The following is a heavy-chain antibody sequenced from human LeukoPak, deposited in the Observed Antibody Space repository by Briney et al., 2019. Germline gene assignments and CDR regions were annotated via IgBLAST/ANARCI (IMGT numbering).Heavy chain of an antibody. D-gene: IGHD6-19*01. J-gene: IGHJ4*02. Sequence: QTGGSLRLSCTASGFTFGDYLMSWFRQAPGKGLEWIGFISGGTTEYAASVKGRFTISRDDSTSIAYLQMNSLTTEDTAVHYCSRGSGWLSVYWGQGTLVTVSS. CDR1: GFTFGDYL. V-gene: IGHV3-49*03. CDR3: SRGSGWLSVY. CDR2: ISGGTT.